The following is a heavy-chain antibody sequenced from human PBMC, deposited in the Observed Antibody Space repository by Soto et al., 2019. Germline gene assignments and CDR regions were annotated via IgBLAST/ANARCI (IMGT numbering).Heavy chain of an antibody. CDR1: GYNFTSYW. D-gene: IGHD6-13*01. CDR3: ARRGSKSWYFFDP. V-gene: IGHV5-10-1*01. J-gene: IGHJ5*02. CDR2: IDPSDSYT. Sequence: PGETLKISCKGSGYNFTSYWISWVRQMSGKGLEWIGRIDPSDSYTDYSPSFQGHVTISADKSISTAYLQWSSLRASDTAMYYCARRGSKSWYFFDPWGQGTLVTVSS.